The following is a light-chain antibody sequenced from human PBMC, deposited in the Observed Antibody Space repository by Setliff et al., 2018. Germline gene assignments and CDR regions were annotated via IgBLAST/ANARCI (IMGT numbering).Light chain of an antibody. CDR1: SSDVGGYDY. CDR2: DVS. Sequence: QSVLTQPASVSGSPGQSTTISCTGTSSDVGGYDYVSWYQQHPDKAPKLMIYDVSNRPSGVSNRFSGSKSGNTASLTISGLQTEDEADYYCSSYARGNFVFGTGTKVTV. J-gene: IGLJ1*01. V-gene: IGLV2-14*03. CDR3: SSYARGNFV.